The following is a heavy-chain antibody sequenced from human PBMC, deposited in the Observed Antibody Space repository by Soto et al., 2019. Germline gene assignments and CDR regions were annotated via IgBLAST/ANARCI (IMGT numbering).Heavy chain of an antibody. Sequence: PGGSLRLSCAASGFTFSSYAMSWVRQAPGKGLEWVSGISGSGGRTYYADSVKGRFTISRDNSKHTLYLQMNSLRAEDTAVCCLRGYPSGWPAYTRGQGTTVTVSS. V-gene: IGHV3-23*01. D-gene: IGHD6-19*01. J-gene: IGHJ6*02. CDR2: ISGSGGRT. CDR1: GFTFSSYA. CDR3: RGYPSGWPAYT.